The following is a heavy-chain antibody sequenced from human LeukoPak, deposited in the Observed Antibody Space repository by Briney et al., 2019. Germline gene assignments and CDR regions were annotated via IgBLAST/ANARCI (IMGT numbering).Heavy chain of an antibody. D-gene: IGHD3-10*01. Sequence: ASVKVSCKASGYTFTNYGLSGVRQAPGQGLEWMGWISAYNGNTNYAQKLQGRVTMTTDTSTSTAYMELRSLRSDDPAVYYCARARGGESAMYYMDVWGKGTTVTVSS. CDR3: ARARGGESAMYYMDV. J-gene: IGHJ6*03. CDR1: GYTFTNYG. V-gene: IGHV1-18*01. CDR2: ISAYNGNT.